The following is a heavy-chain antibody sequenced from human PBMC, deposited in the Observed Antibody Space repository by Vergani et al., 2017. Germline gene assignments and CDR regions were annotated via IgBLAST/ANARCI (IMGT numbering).Heavy chain of an antibody. CDR1: GGSISSSSHY. CDR2: IYNSGST. D-gene: IGHD6-6*01. CDR3: ARPYSSSSMGSFDI. J-gene: IGHJ3*02. Sequence: QLQLQESGPGLVKPSETLSLTCTVSGGSISSSSHYWGWLRQPPGKWLEWIGIIYNSGSTYYNPSLKSRVTISVDTSKNQFSLKLSHVTAADTAVYYCARPYSSSSMGSFDIWGQGTMVTVSS. V-gene: IGHV4-39*01.